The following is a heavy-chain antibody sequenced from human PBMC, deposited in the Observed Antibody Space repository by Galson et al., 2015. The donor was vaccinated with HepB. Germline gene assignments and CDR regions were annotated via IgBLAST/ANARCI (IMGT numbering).Heavy chain of an antibody. V-gene: IGHV3-30*04. D-gene: IGHD3-22*01. CDR1: GFTFSSYA. J-gene: IGHJ4*02. Sequence: SLRLSCAASGFTFSSYAMHWVRRAPGKGLEWVAVISYDGSNKYHADSVKGRFTISRDNSKNTLYLQMNSLRAEDTAVYYCARGYDSSGYYYFDYWGQGTLVTVSS. CDR3: ARGYDSSGYYYFDY. CDR2: ISYDGSNK.